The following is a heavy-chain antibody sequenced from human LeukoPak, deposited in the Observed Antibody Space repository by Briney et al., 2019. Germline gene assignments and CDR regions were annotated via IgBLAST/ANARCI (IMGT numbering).Heavy chain of an antibody. CDR2: ISSSGSTI. CDR3: ARGRRGWLQLQWDY. J-gene: IGHJ4*02. D-gene: IGHD5-24*01. Sequence: GGSLILSCAASGFTFSDYYMSWIRQAPGKGLEWVSYISSSGSTIYYADSVKGRFTISRHNSKKTLYLQMNSLRAEDTAVYYCARGRRGWLQLQWDYWGQGTLVTVSS. CDR1: GFTFSDYY. V-gene: IGHV3-11*01.